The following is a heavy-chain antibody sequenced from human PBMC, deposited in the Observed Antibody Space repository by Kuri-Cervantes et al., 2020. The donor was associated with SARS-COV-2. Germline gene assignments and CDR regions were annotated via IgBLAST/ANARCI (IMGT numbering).Heavy chain of an antibody. CDR2: INHSGST. D-gene: IGHD6-25*01. Sequence: SQTLSLTCAVYGGSFSGYYWSWIRQPPGKGLEWIGEINHSGSTNYNPSLKSRVTISVDTSKNQFSLKLSSVTAADTAMYYCVRRLRYSSGWQTYAMDVWGQGTTVTVSS. CDR3: VRRLRYSSGWQTYAMDV. CDR1: GGSFSGYY. J-gene: IGHJ6*02. V-gene: IGHV4-34*01.